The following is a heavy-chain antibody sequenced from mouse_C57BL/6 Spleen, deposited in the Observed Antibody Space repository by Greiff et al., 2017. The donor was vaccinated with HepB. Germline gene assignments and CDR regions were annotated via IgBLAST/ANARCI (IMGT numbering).Heavy chain of an antibody. V-gene: IGHV2-6-1*01. D-gene: IGHD1-1*02. CDR2: IWSDGST. CDR1: GFSLTSYG. CDR3: ARQGSYYWYFDV. Sequence: VKVEESGPGLVAPSQSLSITCTVSGFSLTSYGVHWVRQPPGKGLEWLVVIWSDGSTTYNSALKSRLSISKDNSKSQVFLKMNSLQTDDTAMYYCARQGSYYWYFDVWGTGTTVTVSS. J-gene: IGHJ1*03.